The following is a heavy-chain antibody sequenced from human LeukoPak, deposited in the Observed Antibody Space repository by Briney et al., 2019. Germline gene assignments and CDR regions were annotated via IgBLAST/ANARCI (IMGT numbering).Heavy chain of an antibody. D-gene: IGHD1-14*01. J-gene: IGHJ4*02. Sequence: GASVKVSCKASGYIFSDYDINWVRQATGQGLEWMGWMNTYSGGTGYAQNFQGRVTMTRDTSTSTACMELSSQTSDDTAVYYRARFHRHQLPKSDCCGQGTLVTVSS. CDR1: GYIFSDYD. V-gene: IGHV1-8*01. CDR3: ARFHRHQLPKSDC. CDR2: MNTYSGGT.